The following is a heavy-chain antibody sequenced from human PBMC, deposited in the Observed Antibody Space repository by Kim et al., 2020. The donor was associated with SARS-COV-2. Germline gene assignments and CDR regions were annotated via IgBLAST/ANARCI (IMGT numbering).Heavy chain of an antibody. Sequence: SETLSLTCGVYGTSFSDYYWSWISQSPEKGPEWIGEINHGGTTNYNPSLKSRVTMSVDTSKNEIYLRMRSMTASDKAMYYCATIRGRGYWGQGVSVTVSS. CDR2: INHGGTT. CDR1: GTSFSDYY. J-gene: IGHJ4*02. CDR3: ATIRGRGY. V-gene: IGHV4-34*01.